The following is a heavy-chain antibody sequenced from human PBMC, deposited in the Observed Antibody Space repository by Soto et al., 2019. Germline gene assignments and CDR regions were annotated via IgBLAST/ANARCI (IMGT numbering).Heavy chain of an antibody. V-gene: IGHV3-11*01. J-gene: IGHJ6*01. CDR2: ISSSVGTI. D-gene: IGHD7-27*01. CDR3: ARGSLGNFYYGMDV. Sequence: GGSLRLSCAASGFTFSDYYMSWIRQAPGKGLEWVSYISSSVGTIYYADSVKGRFTISRDNAKNSLYLQMNGLRGEDTAVYYCARGSLGNFYYGMDVWGQGTTVTVS. CDR1: GFTFSDYY.